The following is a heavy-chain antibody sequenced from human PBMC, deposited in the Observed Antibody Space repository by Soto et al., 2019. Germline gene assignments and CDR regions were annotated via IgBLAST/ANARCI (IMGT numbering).Heavy chain of an antibody. V-gene: IGHV4-61*01. J-gene: IGHJ4*02. CDR3: ARSQRGRTAFTFDY. Sequence: SETLSLTCAVSGDSVSNDNYYWSWIRQPPGKGLEWIGYIYYSGTTNYNSYLKSRLSLSVDMSKNRFSLKLASVTAADTAVYFCARSQRGRTAFTFDYWGQGALVTVSS. D-gene: IGHD3-16*01. CDR2: IYYSGTT. CDR1: GDSVSNDNYY.